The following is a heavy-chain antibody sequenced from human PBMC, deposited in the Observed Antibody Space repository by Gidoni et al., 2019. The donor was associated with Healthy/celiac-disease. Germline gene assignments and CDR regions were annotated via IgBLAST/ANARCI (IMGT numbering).Heavy chain of an antibody. CDR3: AKEGQGTVTTGVVLRAGSREDAFDI. CDR1: GFTFSSSG. CDR2: ISYDGSNK. Sequence: QVQLVESGGGVVQPGRSLRLSCAASGFTFSSSGMHWVRQAPGKGLEWVAVISYDGSNKYYADSVKGRFTISRDNSKNTLYLQMNSLRAEDTAVYYCAKEGQGTVTTGVVLRAGSREDAFDIWGQGTMVTVSS. J-gene: IGHJ3*02. V-gene: IGHV3-30*18. D-gene: IGHD4-17*01.